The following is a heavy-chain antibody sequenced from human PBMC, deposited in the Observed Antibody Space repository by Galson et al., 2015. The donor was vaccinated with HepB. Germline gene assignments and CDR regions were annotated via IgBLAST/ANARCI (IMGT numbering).Heavy chain of an antibody. CDR3: ARRYGSGSSEGGPDAFDI. D-gene: IGHD3-10*01. CDR1: GYIFTSHW. J-gene: IGHJ3*02. CDR2: IDPSDSYT. Sequence: QSGAEVKKPGESLRISCKASGYIFTSHWISWVRQMPGKGLEWMGRIDPSDSYTKYSPSFQGHVTLSADKSISTAYLQWSSLKASDTAMYYCARRYGSGSSEGGPDAFDIWGQGTMVTVSS. V-gene: IGHV5-10-1*01.